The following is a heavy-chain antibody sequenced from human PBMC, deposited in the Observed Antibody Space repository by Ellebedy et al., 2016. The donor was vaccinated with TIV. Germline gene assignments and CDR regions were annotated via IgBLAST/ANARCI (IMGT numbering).Heavy chain of an antibody. CDR1: GFTFSSYA. CDR3: AKDRFGELYRIGDY. Sequence: GGSLRLXCAASGFTFSSYAMSWVRQAPGKGLEWVSAFSGSGGSTYYADSVKGRFTISRDNSKNTLYLEMNSLRAEGTAVYYCAKDRFGELYRIGDYWGQGTLVTVSS. CDR2: FSGSGGST. D-gene: IGHD3-10*01. J-gene: IGHJ4*02. V-gene: IGHV3-23*01.